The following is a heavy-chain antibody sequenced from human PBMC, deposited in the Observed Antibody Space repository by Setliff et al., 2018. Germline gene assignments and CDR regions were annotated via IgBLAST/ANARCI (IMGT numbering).Heavy chain of an antibody. V-gene: IGHV4-34*01. CDR3: RQAVVGRDVFDI. D-gene: IGHD1-1*01. CDR1: GESFDTYY. J-gene: IGHJ3*02. CDR2: IDQSGSG. Sequence: SETLSLTCTVYGESFDTYYWSWIRQPPGKGLEWFGEIDQSGSGDYNPSFKGRVTISVDTSKKQFSLTLNSVTAADTALYYCRQAVVGRDVFDIWGQGTLVTVSS.